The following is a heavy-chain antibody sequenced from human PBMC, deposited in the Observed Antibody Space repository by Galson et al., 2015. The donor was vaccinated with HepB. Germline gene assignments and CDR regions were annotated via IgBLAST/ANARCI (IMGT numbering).Heavy chain of an antibody. J-gene: IGHJ4*02. CDR2: ISAYNGNT. CDR3: ARGAHPHGYCSSTSCSTGDY. Sequence: SVKVSCKASGYTFTSYGISWVRQAPGQGLEWMGWISAYNGNTNYAQKLQGRVTMTTDTSTSTAYMELRSLRSDDTAVYYCARGAHPHGYCSSTSCSTGDYWGQGTLVTVSS. CDR1: GYTFTSYG. D-gene: IGHD2-2*01. V-gene: IGHV1-18*04.